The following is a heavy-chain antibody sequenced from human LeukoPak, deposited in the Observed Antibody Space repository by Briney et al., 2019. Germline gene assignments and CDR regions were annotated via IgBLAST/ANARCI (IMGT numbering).Heavy chain of an antibody. Sequence: SETLSLTCTVSGGSISSYYWSWIRQPPGKGLEWIGYIYYSGSTNYSPSLKSRVTISVDTSKNQFSLKLGSVTAADTAVYYCASGREQLVNYWGQGTLVTVSS. D-gene: IGHD6-13*01. J-gene: IGHJ4*02. CDR3: ASGREQLVNY. CDR1: GGSISSYY. CDR2: IYYSGST. V-gene: IGHV4-59*12.